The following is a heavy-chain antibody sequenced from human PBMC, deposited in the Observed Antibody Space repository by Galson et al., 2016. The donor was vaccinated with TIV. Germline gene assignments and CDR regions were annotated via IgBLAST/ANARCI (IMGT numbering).Heavy chain of an antibody. CDR1: GSSISSITYY. CDR2: IYESGTT. CDR3: VREGSTVTMHHYFGMDV. J-gene: IGHJ6*02. D-gene: IGHD4-17*01. Sequence: ETLSLTCTVSGSSISSITYYWGWIRQPPGKGLQWIGSIYESGTTYYNPSLKSRLTMSVDTSKNQFSLKLSSVSAADTAVYYCVREGSTVTMHHYFGMDVWGQGTSVTVAS. V-gene: IGHV4-39*07.